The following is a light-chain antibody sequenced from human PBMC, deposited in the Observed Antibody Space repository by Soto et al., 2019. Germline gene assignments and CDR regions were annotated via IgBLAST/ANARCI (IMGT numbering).Light chain of an antibody. CDR3: TSPTGSSTLV. J-gene: IGLJ1*01. Sequence: QSVLNQPASVSESPGQSISISCTGSISDVGGSNYVSWYQQHPGKAPKLLIYGVTGRPSGISDRFSGSKSGTTASLTISGLQADDEADYYCTSPTGSSTLVFGSGTKVTVL. V-gene: IGLV2-14*03. CDR1: ISDVGGSNY. CDR2: GVT.